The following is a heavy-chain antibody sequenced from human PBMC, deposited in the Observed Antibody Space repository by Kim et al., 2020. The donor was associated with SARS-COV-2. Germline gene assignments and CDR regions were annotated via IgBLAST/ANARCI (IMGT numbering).Heavy chain of an antibody. Sequence: SETLSLTCTVSGGSISSYYWSWIRQPPGKGLEWIGYIYYSGSTNYNPSLKSRVTISVDTSKNQFSLKLSSVTAADTAVYYYARGFDPWGQGALVTVSS. CDR1: GGSISSYY. CDR2: IYYSGST. V-gene: IGHV4-59*01. J-gene: IGHJ5*02. CDR3: ARGFDP.